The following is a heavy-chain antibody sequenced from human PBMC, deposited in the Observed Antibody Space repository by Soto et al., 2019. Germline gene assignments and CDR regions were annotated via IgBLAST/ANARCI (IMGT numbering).Heavy chain of an antibody. J-gene: IGHJ6*02. CDR3: AGGGTMFVGVTNYYYYYGMDV. CDR1: GYTFTSYY. V-gene: IGHV1-46*01. Sequence: ASVKVSCKASGYTFTSYYMHWVRQAPGQGLEWMGIINPSGGSTSYAQKFQGRVTMTRDTSTSTVYMELSSLRSEDTAVYYCAGGGTMFVGVTNYYYYYGMDVWGQGTTVTVSS. CDR2: INPSGGST. D-gene: IGHD3-16*01.